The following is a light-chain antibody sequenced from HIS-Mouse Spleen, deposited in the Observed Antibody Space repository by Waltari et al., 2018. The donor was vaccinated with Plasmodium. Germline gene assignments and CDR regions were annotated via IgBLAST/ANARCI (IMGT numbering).Light chain of an antibody. CDR1: QSVSSSY. J-gene: IGKJ2*01. CDR3: QQYGSSPYT. V-gene: IGKV3-20*01. CDR2: GAS. Sequence: EIVLTQSPGTLSLSPGERATLSCRASQSVSSSYLAWYQHKPGQAPRLLIYGASSRATGIPDRFSCSGSGTDFTLTISRLEPEDFAVYYCQQYGSSPYTFGQGTKLEIK.